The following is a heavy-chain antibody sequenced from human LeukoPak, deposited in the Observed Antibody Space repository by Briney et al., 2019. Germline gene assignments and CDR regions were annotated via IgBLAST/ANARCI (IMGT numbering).Heavy chain of an antibody. CDR1: GFTFSSYW. J-gene: IGHJ4*02. CDR2: IKKDGSEK. CDR3: ARDLYRIVVVPHYFDY. V-gene: IGHV3-7*01. Sequence: GGSLRLSCAASGFTFSSYWMSWVRQAPGKGLEWVANIKKDGSEKHYVDSVKGRFTISRDNAKNSLYLQMNSLRAEDTAVYYCARDLYRIVVVPHYFDYWGQGTLVTVSS. D-gene: IGHD3-22*01.